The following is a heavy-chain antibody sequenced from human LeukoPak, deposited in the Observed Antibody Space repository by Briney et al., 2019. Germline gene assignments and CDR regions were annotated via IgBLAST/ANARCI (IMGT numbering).Heavy chain of an antibody. Sequence: GGSLRLSCAASGFTFNNYAMSWVRRAPGKGLEWVSSTSGSGASTYYADSLRGRFTIMRDNSQNTLYLHIKNLRAEDSALYYCAKDRRIAVAGDFDYWGQGTLVTVSS. CDR1: GFTFNNYA. V-gene: IGHV3-23*01. D-gene: IGHD6-19*01. CDR3: AKDRRIAVAGDFDY. CDR2: TSGSGAST. J-gene: IGHJ4*02.